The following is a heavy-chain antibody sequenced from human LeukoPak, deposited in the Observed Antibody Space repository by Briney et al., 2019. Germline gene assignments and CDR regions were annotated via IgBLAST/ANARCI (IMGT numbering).Heavy chain of an antibody. D-gene: IGHD3-10*01. Sequence: PSETLSLTCTVSGGSISSGGYYWSWIRQPPGKGLEWIGYIYYSGSTYYNPSLKSRVTISVDTSKNQFSLKLSSVTAADTAVYYCARDQLPYGSGSPSSDYWGQGTLVTVSS. CDR1: GGSISSGGYY. CDR2: IYYSGST. CDR3: ARDQLPYGSGSPSSDY. J-gene: IGHJ4*02. V-gene: IGHV4-30-4*08.